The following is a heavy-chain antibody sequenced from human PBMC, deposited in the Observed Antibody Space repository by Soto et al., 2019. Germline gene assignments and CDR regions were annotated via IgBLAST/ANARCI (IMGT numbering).Heavy chain of an antibody. J-gene: IGHJ5*02. CDR1: GGSISSYY. CDR2: IYYSGST. CDR3: ARHNEAVAENWIDP. D-gene: IGHD6-19*01. Sequence: SETLSLTCTVSGGSISSYYWSWIRQPPGKGLEWIGYIYYSGSTNYNPSLKSRVTISVDTSKNQFSLKLSSVTAADTAVYYCARHNEAVAENWIDPSGQGTLVTVST. V-gene: IGHV4-59*08.